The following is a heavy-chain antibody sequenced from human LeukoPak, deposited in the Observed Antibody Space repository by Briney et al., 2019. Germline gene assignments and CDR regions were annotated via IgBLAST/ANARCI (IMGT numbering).Heavy chain of an antibody. CDR2: ISGSGGGT. V-gene: IGHV3-23*01. CDR3: AKDTRFLERLRAYYYYGMDV. Sequence: GGSLRLSCAASGFTFSNYAMNWVRQAPGKGLEWVSGISGSGGGTDYADSLRGRFTISRDNSKNTLYLQMNSLRAEDTALYYCAKDTRFLERLRAYYYYGMDVWGQGTTVTVSS. J-gene: IGHJ6*02. D-gene: IGHD3-3*01. CDR1: GFTFSNYA.